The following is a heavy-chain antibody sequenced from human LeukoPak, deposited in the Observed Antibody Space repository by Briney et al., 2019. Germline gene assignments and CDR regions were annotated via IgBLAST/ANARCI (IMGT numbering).Heavy chain of an antibody. Sequence: ASVKVSCKASGYTFTSYGISWVRQAPGQGLEWMRWISAYNGNTNYAQKLQGRVTMTTDTSTSTAYMELRSLRSDDTAVYYCARDPPYYDILTGHFDYWGQGTLVTVSS. J-gene: IGHJ4*02. CDR3: ARDPPYYDILTGHFDY. V-gene: IGHV1-18*01. D-gene: IGHD3-9*01. CDR1: GYTFTSYG. CDR2: ISAYNGNT.